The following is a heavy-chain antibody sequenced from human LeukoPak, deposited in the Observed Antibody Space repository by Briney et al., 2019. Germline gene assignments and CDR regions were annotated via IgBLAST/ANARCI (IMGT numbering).Heavy chain of an antibody. D-gene: IGHD4-23*01. CDR3: ARSPTVVTSGGI. CDR1: GFTFSSYA. CDR2: ISYDGSNK. V-gene: IGHV3-30-3*01. J-gene: IGHJ3*02. Sequence: GGSLRLSCAASGFTFSSYAMHWVRQAPGKGLEWVAVISYDGSNKYFADSVKGRFTISRDNSKNTLYLQMNSLRVEDTAVYYCARSPTVVTSGGIWGQGTMVTVSS.